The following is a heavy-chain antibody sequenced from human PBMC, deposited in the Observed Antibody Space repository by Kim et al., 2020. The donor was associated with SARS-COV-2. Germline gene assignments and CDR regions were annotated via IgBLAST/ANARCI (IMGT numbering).Heavy chain of an antibody. V-gene: IGHV4-34*01. Sequence: SETLSLTCAVYGGSFSGYYWSWIRQPPGKGLEWIGEINHSGSTNYNPSLKSRVTISVDTSKNQFSLKLSPVTAADTAVYYCATDQTGTTDYYYGMDFWG. CDR1: GGSFSGYY. CDR3: ATDQTGTTDYYYGMDF. J-gene: IGHJ6*02. CDR2: INHSGST. D-gene: IGHD1-1*01.